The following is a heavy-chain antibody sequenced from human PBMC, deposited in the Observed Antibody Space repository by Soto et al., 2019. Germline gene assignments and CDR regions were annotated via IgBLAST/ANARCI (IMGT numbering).Heavy chain of an antibody. CDR2: IYYSGST. J-gene: IGHJ4*02. V-gene: IGHV4-39*01. D-gene: IGHD7-27*01. CDR3: ARHHRTGDIRNFDY. Sequence: PSETLSLTCTVSGGSISSSSYYWGWIRQPPGKGLEWIGSIYYSGSTYYNPSLKSRVTISVDTSKNQFSLKLSSVTAADTAVYYCARHHRTGDIRNFDYWGQGTLVTVSS. CDR1: GGSISSSSYY.